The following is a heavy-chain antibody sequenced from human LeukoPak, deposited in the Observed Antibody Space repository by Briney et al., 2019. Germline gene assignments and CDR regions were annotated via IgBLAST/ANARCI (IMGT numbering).Heavy chain of an antibody. Sequence: PSETLSLTCTVSGDSIGSSSYYWGWIRQPPGKGLEWTGSIYYDGSTYYNPSLRSRVTISLDTSKNQFSLKLSSVTAADTAVYYCARHSPYYYDSRAFDIWGQGTMVTVSS. CDR2: IYYDGST. CDR1: GDSIGSSSYY. J-gene: IGHJ3*02. V-gene: IGHV4-39*01. CDR3: ARHSPYYYDSRAFDI. D-gene: IGHD3-22*01.